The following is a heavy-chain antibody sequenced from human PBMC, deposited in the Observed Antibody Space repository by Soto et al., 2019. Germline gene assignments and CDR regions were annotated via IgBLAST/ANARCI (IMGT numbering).Heavy chain of an antibody. CDR1: GFTFSSYA. CDR3: ARMGQTYYFVY. J-gene: IGHJ4*02. CDR2: ISYDGSNK. V-gene: IGHV3-30-3*01. Sequence: VQLVESGGGVVQPGRSLRLSCAASGFTFSSYAMHWVRQAPGKGLVWVAVISYDGSNKYYADSVKGRFTISRDNSKYTLYLQMNSLRAEDTAVYYCARMGQTYYFVYWGQGTLVTVSS. D-gene: IGHD3-16*01.